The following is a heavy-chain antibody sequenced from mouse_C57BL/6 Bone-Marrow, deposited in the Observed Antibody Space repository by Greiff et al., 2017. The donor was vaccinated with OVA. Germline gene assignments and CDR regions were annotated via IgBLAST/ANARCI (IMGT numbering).Heavy chain of an antibody. V-gene: IGHV1-19*01. J-gene: IGHJ1*03. Sequence: EVQLVESGPVLVKPGASVKMSCKASGYTFTDYYMNWVKQSHGKSLEWIGVINPYNGGTSYNQKFKGKATLTVDKSSSTAYMELNSLTSQDSAVYYCARPYSNYLNWYFDVWGTGTTVTGSS. CDR1: GYTFTDYY. CDR2: INPYNGGT. CDR3: ARPYSNYLNWYFDV. D-gene: IGHD2-5*01.